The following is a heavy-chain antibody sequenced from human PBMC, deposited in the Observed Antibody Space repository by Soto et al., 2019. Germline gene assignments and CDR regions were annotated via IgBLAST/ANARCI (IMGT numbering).Heavy chain of an antibody. CDR2: IYYSGST. J-gene: IGHJ3*02. CDR3: ARDPAPDYKDAFDI. Sequence: QVQLQESGPGLVKPSQTLSLTCTVSGGSISSGGYYWSWIRQHPGKGLEWFGYIYYSGSTYYNPSLKSRVTISVDTSKNQFSLKLSSVTAADTAVYYCARDPAPDYKDAFDIWGQGTMVTVSS. D-gene: IGHD4-4*01. V-gene: IGHV4-31*03. CDR1: GGSISSGGYY.